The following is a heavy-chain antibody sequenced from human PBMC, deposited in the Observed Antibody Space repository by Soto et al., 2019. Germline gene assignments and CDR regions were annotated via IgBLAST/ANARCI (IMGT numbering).Heavy chain of an antibody. D-gene: IGHD3-16*01. CDR3: AKIPVGTYMIYWFDP. CDR2: IYYSGST. CDR1: RDSVTRGNYY. Sequence: SETLSLTCTVSRDSVTRGNYYWSWIRQPPGKGLEWIGHIYYSGSTNYSPSLKSRLTISLATSNTHFILKVTSVTAADTAIYYCAKIPVGTYMIYWFDPLGRVNRGAVSS. V-gene: IGHV4-61*01. J-gene: IGHJ5*01.